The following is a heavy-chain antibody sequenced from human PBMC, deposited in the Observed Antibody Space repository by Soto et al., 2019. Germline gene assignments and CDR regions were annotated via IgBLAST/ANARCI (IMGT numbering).Heavy chain of an antibody. CDR2: ISYDGSNG. V-gene: IGHV3-30*18. Sequence: QVQLVESGGGVVPPGRSLRLSCAASGFTFSSFGMHWVRQAPGKGLEWVSVISYDGSNGFYAGSVKGRFTISRDNSKKRRFLQMNSLRSEYTAVYYCGKDSWAYGNYGGGDYYHGMDVWGQGTTVTVPS. CDR3: GKDSWAYGNYGGGDYYHGMDV. J-gene: IGHJ6*02. D-gene: IGHD4-17*01. CDR1: GFTFSSFG.